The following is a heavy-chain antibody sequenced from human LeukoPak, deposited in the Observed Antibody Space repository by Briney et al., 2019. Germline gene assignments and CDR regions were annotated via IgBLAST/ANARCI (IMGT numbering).Heavy chain of an antibody. D-gene: IGHD3-10*01. J-gene: IGHJ4*02. CDR2: ISGSGGST. CDR3: ARVGYYGSGSQFDS. V-gene: IGHV3-23*01. Sequence: GGSLRLSCAASGFTFSSYAMSWVRQAPGKGLEWVSAISGSGGSTYYADSVKGRFTISRDDSKNTLYLQMNNLRAEDTAVYYCARVGYYGSGSQFDSWGQGTLVTVSS. CDR1: GFTFSSYA.